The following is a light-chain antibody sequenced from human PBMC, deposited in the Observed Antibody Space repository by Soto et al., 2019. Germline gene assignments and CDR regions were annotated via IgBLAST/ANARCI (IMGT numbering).Light chain of an antibody. CDR3: QQYNNWPRT. V-gene: IGKV3-15*01. CDR1: QSVTNN. J-gene: IGKJ1*01. Sequence: EIVMTQSPDTLSVSPWERATLSCRASQSVTNNLAWYQQKPGQAPRLLIYGASTRAIAIPARFSGSGSGTDFTLTISSLQSEDFAVYYCQQYNNWPRTFGQGTKVDIK. CDR2: GAS.